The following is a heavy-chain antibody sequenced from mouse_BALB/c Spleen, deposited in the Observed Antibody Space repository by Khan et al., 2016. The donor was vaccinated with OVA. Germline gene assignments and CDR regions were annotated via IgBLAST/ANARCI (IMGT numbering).Heavy chain of an antibody. CDR3: ARPYYGSAWFAY. CDR1: GFSLTSYG. J-gene: IGHJ3*01. D-gene: IGHD1-1*01. Sequence: VKLEVSGPGLVAPSQSLSITCTVSGFSLTSYGVHWVRQPPGKGLEWLGVLWAGGSTNYNSALMSRLSISKDNSKNQVFLKMNSLQTDDTAMYYCARPYYGSAWFAYWGKGTLVTVSA. V-gene: IGHV2-9*02. CDR2: LWAGGST.